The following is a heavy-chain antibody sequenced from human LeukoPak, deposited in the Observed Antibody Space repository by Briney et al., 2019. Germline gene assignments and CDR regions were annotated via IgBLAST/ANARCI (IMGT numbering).Heavy chain of an antibody. CDR1: GYTFTTYG. CDR3: ARVGVGATMAVDY. CDR2: ISPYNINT. Sequence: ASVTVSCKASGYTFTTYGITWVRQAPGQGLEWMGWISPYNINTRFAQNLQDRVTMTTDTSTSTAYMELRSLRSDDTAVYYCARVGVGATMAVDYWGQGTPVTVSS. V-gene: IGHV1-18*01. D-gene: IGHD1-26*01. J-gene: IGHJ4*02.